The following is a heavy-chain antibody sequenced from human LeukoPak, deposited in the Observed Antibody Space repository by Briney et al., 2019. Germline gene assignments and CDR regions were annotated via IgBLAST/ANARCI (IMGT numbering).Heavy chain of an antibody. CDR2: IDPSDSFT. Sequence: GESLKISCKGSGYRFTSYWISWVRQMPGKGLEWMGRIDPSDSFTNYSPSFQGHVTISADKSINTSYLQWSSLKASDTAMYYCATRLTGYHVTVDYWGQGTLVTVSS. D-gene: IGHD3-9*01. J-gene: IGHJ4*02. CDR3: ATRLTGYHVTVDY. V-gene: IGHV5-10-1*01. CDR1: GYRFTSYW.